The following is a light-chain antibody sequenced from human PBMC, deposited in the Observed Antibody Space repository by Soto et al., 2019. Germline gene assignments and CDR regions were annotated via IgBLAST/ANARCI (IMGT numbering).Light chain of an antibody. V-gene: IGKV3-15*01. CDR2: GAS. Sequence: EVVMIQSPATLSVSPGERATLSCRASQTVTSKLAWYQQKPGQAPRLLIYGASTGATGIPARFSGSGSGTEFTLTISSLQSEDFAVYYCQQYNDWPLTFGQGTKVDIK. CDR3: QQYNDWPLT. CDR1: QTVTSK. J-gene: IGKJ1*01.